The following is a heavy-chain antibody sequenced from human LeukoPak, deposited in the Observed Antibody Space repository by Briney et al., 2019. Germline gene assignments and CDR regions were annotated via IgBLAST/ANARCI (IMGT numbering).Heavy chain of an antibody. D-gene: IGHD4-17*01. CDR1: GFTFSNYA. J-gene: IGHJ4*02. CDR3: AKGFQTYGELSFDG. Sequence: GGSLRLSCAASGFTFSNYAMSWVRQAPGKGLEWVSTVSGSASNTYYADSVKGRCTISRDNPKNTLYLQMNSLRADDTAVYYCAKGFQTYGELSFDGWGQGTLVAVSS. V-gene: IGHV3-23*01. CDR2: VSGSASNT.